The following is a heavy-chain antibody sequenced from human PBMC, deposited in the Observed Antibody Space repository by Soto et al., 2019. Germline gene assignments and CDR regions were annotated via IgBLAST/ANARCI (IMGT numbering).Heavy chain of an antibody. J-gene: IGHJ5*02. Sequence: QVQLVESGGGVVQPGRSLRLACAASGFTFSSYAMHWVRQAPCKGLEWVAVISSDGSNKYYADSVKGRFTISRDNSKNTLYLQMNSLRAEDTAVYYCARDNCSSTSCDFLGGWFDPWGQGTLVTVSS. CDR3: ARDNCSSTSCDFLGGWFDP. D-gene: IGHD2-2*01. V-gene: IGHV3-30-3*01. CDR2: ISSDGSNK. CDR1: GFTFSSYA.